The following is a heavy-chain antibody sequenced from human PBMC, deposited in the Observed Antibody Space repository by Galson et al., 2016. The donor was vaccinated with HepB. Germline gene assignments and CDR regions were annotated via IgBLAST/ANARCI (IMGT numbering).Heavy chain of an antibody. CDR3: ARDRYCNEGSCTYYFEK. Sequence: SLRLSCAASGFPFSRYWMHWVRQAPGKGLVWVSRINSDGSSTIYADSVRGRFTISRDNAKNTLYLQMNSLRAEDTAVYYCARDRYCNEGSCTYYFEKWGQGTLVTVSA. CDR1: GFPFSRYW. D-gene: IGHD2-15*01. J-gene: IGHJ4*02. V-gene: IGHV3-74*01. CDR2: INSDGSST.